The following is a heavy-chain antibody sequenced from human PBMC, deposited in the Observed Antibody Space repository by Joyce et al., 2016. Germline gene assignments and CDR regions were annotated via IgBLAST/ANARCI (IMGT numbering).Heavy chain of an antibody. J-gene: IGHJ3*01. CDR3: ARGPMPPYAFDV. D-gene: IGHD2-2*01. CDR1: GYSFADSY. CDR2: MNPDSGST. V-gene: IGHV1-2*06. Sequence: QVNLVQSGAEVKKPGASVKVSCKASGYSFADSYIHWWRQAPGQGLHGMGRMNPDSGSTNYAPKFQGRVTLTRDTVISTVYMEVSRLRSDDTAVYFCARGPMPPYAFDVWGQGTLVTVST.